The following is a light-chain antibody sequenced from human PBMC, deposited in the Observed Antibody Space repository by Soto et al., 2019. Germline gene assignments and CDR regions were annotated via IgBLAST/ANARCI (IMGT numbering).Light chain of an antibody. J-gene: IGLJ3*02. CDR1: SSDVGGYNY. CDR2: DVS. V-gene: IGLV2-14*01. CDR3: SSYTSSSTWV. Sequence: QSALTQPASVSGYPGQSIAISCTGTSSDVGGYNYVSWYQQHPGKTPNLMIYDVSNRPSGVSNRFSGSKSGNTASLTISGLEAEDEADYYCSSYTSSSTWVFGGGTKVTVL.